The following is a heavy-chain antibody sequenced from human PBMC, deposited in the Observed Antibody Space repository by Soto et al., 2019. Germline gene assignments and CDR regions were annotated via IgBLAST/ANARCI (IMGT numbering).Heavy chain of an antibody. CDR3: ASAWFGELKYFDY. V-gene: IGHV3-72*01. CDR2: IRNKANSYTT. J-gene: IGHJ4*02. Sequence: EVQLVESGGGLVQPGGSLRLSCAASGFTFSDHYMEWVLQAPGKGLEWVGRIRNKANSYTTEYGASVKGRFTISRDDSKNSLSLQMNSLKTEDTDVYYCASAWFGELKYFDYGGQGTLVTVSS. D-gene: IGHD3-10*01. CDR1: GFTFSDHY.